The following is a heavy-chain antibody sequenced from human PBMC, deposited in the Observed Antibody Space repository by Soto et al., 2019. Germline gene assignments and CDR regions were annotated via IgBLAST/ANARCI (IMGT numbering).Heavy chain of an antibody. CDR3: ARARRGYCSSTSCYKLSTFDY. CDR2: IIPIFGTA. Sequence: SVKVSCKASGGTFSSYAISCVRQAPGQVLEWMGGIIPIFGTANYAQKFQGRVTITADESTSTAYMELSSLRSEDTAVYYCARARRGYCSSTSCYKLSTFDYWGQGTLVTVSS. CDR1: GGTFSSYA. J-gene: IGHJ4*02. V-gene: IGHV1-69*13. D-gene: IGHD2-2*02.